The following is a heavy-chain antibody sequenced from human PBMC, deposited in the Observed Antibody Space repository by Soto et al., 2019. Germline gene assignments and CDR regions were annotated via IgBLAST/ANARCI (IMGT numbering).Heavy chain of an antibody. Sequence: GGSLRLSCAASGFTFSSYAMSWVRQAPGKGLEWVSSISSSSSYIYYADSVKGRFTISRDNAKNSLYLQMNSLRAEDTAVYYCARGRAAAGTADAFDIWGQGTMVTVSS. D-gene: IGHD6-13*01. CDR2: ISSSSSYI. V-gene: IGHV3-21*01. CDR1: GFTFSSYA. CDR3: ARGRAAAGTADAFDI. J-gene: IGHJ3*02.